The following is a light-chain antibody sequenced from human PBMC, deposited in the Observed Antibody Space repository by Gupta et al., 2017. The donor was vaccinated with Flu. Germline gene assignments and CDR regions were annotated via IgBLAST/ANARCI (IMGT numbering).Light chain of an antibody. V-gene: IGLV1-40*01. J-gene: IGLJ2*01. CDR2: GNS. CDR1: SSTIGAGYD. CDR3: QSYDSSLSGVV. Sequence: QSVMTQPPSVSGAPGQRVTIPCTGSSSTIGAGYDVHWYQQLPGTAPKLLIYGNSNRPSGVPDRFSGSKSGTSASLAITGLQAEDEADYYCQSYDSSLSGVVFGGRTKLTVL.